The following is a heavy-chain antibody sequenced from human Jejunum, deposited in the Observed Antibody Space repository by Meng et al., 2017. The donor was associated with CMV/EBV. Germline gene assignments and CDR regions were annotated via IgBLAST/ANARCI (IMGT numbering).Heavy chain of an antibody. CDR3: AKGTPGRRYAEN. D-gene: IGHD3-10*01. CDR2: LGAHDGDT. J-gene: IGHJ4*02. V-gene: IGHV1-18*01. CDR1: DYNFTGYG. Sequence: QYKVVQYGAEKKGRASSVKAHCPASDYNFTGYGVSWFRQAPGQGLEWMAWLGAHDGDTSHAPRFQGRVTVTADRPTATAYMELRNLRSDDTGVYYCAKGTPGRRYAENWGQGALVTVSS.